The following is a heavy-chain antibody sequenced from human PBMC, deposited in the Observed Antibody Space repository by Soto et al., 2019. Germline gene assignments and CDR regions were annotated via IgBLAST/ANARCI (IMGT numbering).Heavy chain of an antibody. CDR1: GGTFSSYA. V-gene: IGHV1-69*12. Sequence: QVQLVQSGAEVKKPGSSVKVSCKASGGTFSSYAISWVRQAPGQGLEWMGGIIPIFGTANYAQKFQGRVTIAADEPSSTAYMELSSLRSEDTAVYYCARHVPAAGYYYGMDVWGQGTTVTVSS. CDR2: IIPIFGTA. D-gene: IGHD2-2*01. CDR3: ARHVPAAGYYYGMDV. J-gene: IGHJ6*02.